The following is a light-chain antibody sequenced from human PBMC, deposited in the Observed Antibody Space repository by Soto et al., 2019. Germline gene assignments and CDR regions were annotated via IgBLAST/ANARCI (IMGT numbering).Light chain of an antibody. CDR1: QTIITY. V-gene: IGKV1-39*01. CDR3: LQTYSTPFT. J-gene: IGKJ3*01. Sequence: DIQMTQSPSSLSASIGDRVSITCRASQTIITYLNWYQQRPGRAPKLLIFAASSLLGGVPSRFSGTGYGTDFTLTISSLQPEDFATYFCLQTYSTPFTFGPGTKVDIK. CDR2: AAS.